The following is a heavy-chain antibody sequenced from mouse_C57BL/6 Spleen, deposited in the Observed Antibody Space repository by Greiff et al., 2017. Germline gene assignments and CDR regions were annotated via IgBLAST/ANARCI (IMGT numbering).Heavy chain of an antibody. CDR3: TTITTVVAIDY. J-gene: IGHJ2*01. D-gene: IGHD1-1*01. Sequence: VQLKASWAELVRPGASVKLSCTASGFNIKDYYMHWVKQRPEQGLEWIGRLYPEDGAPEYAPKFQGKATMTADTSSNTAYLQLSSLTSEDTAVYYCTTITTVVAIDYWGQGTTLTGSS. V-gene: IGHV14-1*01. CDR2: LYPEDGAP. CDR1: GFNIKDYY.